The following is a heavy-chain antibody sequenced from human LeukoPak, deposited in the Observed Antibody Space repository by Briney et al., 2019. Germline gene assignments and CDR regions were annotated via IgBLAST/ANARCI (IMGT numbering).Heavy chain of an antibody. V-gene: IGHV4-4*07. CDR2: IWSSGTT. J-gene: IGHJ4*02. Sequence: PAGILSLTCSVSGGAIGTFYWNWIRQPAGKGLEWIGRIWSSGTTNYNPFLKSRVTMSLDTSKNQVSLNLISVTAADTALYYCARSEYVTFDYWGRGTVVIVSS. CDR1: GGAIGTFY. CDR3: ARSEYVTFDY. D-gene: IGHD3-16*01.